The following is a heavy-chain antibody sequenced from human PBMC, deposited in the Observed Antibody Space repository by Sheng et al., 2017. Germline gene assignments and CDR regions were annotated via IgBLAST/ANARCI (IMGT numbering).Heavy chain of an antibody. CDR3: ASHSEWSGYSFAYDY. Sequence: QVQLVQSGAEVKKPGSSVKVSCKASGGTFSSYTISWVRQAPGQGLEWMGRIIPILGIANYAQKFQGRVTITADKSTSTAYMELSSLRSEDTAVYYCASHSEWSGYSFAYDYWGQGTLVTVSS. CDR2: IIPILGIA. D-gene: IGHD3-3*01. J-gene: IGHJ4*02. CDR1: GGTFSSYT. V-gene: IGHV1-69*02.